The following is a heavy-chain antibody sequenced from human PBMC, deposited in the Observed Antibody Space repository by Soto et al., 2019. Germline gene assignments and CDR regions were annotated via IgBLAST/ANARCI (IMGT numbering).Heavy chain of an antibody. J-gene: IGHJ4*02. Sequence: PGGSLRLSCAASGFTFSSYSMNWVRQAPGKGLEWVSYISSSSSTIYYADSVKGRFTISRDNAKDSLYLQMNSLRAEDTAVYYCARDMTDYYGSGSYPYYFDYWGQGTLVTVSS. V-gene: IGHV3-48*01. CDR1: GFTFSSYS. CDR2: ISSSSSTI. CDR3: ARDMTDYYGSGSYPYYFDY. D-gene: IGHD3-10*01.